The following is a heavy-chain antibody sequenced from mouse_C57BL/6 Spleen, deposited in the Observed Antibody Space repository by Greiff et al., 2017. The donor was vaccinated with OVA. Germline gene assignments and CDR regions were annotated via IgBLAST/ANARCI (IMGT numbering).Heavy chain of an antibody. CDR1: GYTFTDYY. V-gene: IGHV1-76*01. J-gene: IGHJ2*01. CDR3: AREGYGSSYFDY. CDR2: IYPGSGNT. D-gene: IGHD1-1*01. Sequence: VQLQQSGAELVRPGASVKLSCKASGYTFTDYYINWVKQRPGQGLEWIARIYPGSGNTYYNEKFKGKATLTAEKSSSTAYMQLSSLTSEDSAVYFCAREGYGSSYFDYWGQGTTLTVSS.